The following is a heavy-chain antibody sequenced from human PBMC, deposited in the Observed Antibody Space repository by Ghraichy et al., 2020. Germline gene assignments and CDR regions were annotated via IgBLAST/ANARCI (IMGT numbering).Heavy chain of an antibody. CDR2: IFSGGST. CDR3: ATGTQTTVTIVDY. Sequence: GESLNISCAASGFTVSSNYVSWVRQTPGKGLEWVSVIFSGGSTYYADSVKGRFTISRHNSKNTLYLQMNSLRAEDTAVYYCATGTQTTVTIVDYWGQGTLVTVSS. CDR1: GFTVSSNY. J-gene: IGHJ4*02. V-gene: IGHV3-53*04. D-gene: IGHD4-17*01.